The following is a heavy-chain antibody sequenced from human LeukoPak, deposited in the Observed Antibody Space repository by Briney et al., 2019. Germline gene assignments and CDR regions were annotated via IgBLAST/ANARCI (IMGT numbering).Heavy chain of an antibody. V-gene: IGHV1-46*01. D-gene: IGHD3-3*01. Sequence: ASVKVSCKASGYTFTSYYMHWVRQAPGQGLKWMGIINPSGGSTSYAQKFQGRVTMTRDTSTSTVYMELSSLRSEDTAVYYCAREQASDFWGGYPFDYWGQGTLVTVSS. CDR1: GYTFTSYY. J-gene: IGHJ4*02. CDR2: INPSGGST. CDR3: AREQASDFWGGYPFDY.